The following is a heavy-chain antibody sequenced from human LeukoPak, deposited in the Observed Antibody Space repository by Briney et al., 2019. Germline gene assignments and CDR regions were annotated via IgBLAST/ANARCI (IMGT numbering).Heavy chain of an antibody. V-gene: IGHV3-23*01. J-gene: IGHJ4*02. Sequence: PGGSLRLSSAASGFTSNSYAMSWVRQAPGRGLEWVSAITGSGGGTYYADSVKGRFTISRDNSKNTLYLQMNSLRAEDTAVYFCAKDRDIAVAGNDYWGQGTLVTVSS. CDR3: AKDRDIAVAGNDY. CDR2: ITGSGGGT. D-gene: IGHD6-19*01. CDR1: GFTSNSYA.